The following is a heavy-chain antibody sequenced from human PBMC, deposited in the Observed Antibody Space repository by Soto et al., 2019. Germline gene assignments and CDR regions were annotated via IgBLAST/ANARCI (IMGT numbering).Heavy chain of an antibody. J-gene: IGHJ4*02. V-gene: IGHV5-10-1*01. CDR3: AAGVVGATTPLFDY. CDR2: IDPSDSYT. CDR1: GYSFTSYW. Sequence: HGESLKISCKGSGYSFTSYWISWVRQMPGKGLEWMGRIDPSDSYTNYSPSFQGRVTISADKSISTAYLQWSSLKASDTAMYYCAAGVVGATTPLFDYWGQGTLVTVSS. D-gene: IGHD1-26*01.